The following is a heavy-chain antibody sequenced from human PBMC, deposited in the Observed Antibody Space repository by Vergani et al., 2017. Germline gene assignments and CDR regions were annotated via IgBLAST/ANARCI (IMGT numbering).Heavy chain of an antibody. CDR1: GYTFTSYD. CDR3: ARVIVGCSRTNCFADH. V-gene: IGHV1-8*03. CDR2: MNPNSGNT. J-gene: IGHJ4*02. D-gene: IGHD2-2*01. Sequence: QVQLVQSGAEVKKPGASVKVSCKASGYTFTSYDINWVRQATGQGLEWMGWMNPNSGNTGYAQKFQGRVTITRNTSISTAYMELSSLRSEDTAVYYCARVIVGCSRTNCFADHWGQGTLVTVSS.